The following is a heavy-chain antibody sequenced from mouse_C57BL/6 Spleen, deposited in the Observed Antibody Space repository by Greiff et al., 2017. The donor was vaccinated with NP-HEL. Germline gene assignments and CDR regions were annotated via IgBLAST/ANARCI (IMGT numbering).Heavy chain of an antibody. Sequence: DVKLQESGPGLVKPSQSLSLTCSVTGYSITSGYYWNWIRQFPGNKLEWMGYISYDGSNNYNPSLKNRISITRDTSKNQFFLKLNSVTTEDTATYYCARGYDGYFDYWGQGTTLTVSS. D-gene: IGHD2-3*01. V-gene: IGHV3-6*01. CDR2: ISYDGSN. CDR1: GYSITSGYY. CDR3: ARGYDGYFDY. J-gene: IGHJ2*01.